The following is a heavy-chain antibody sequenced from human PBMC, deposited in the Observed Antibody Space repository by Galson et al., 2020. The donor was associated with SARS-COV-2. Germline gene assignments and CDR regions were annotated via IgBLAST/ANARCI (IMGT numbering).Heavy chain of an antibody. Sequence: GESLKISCKGSGYSFTSYWIGWVRQMPGKGLEWMGIIYPGDSDTRYSPSFQGQVTISADKSISTAYLQWSSLKASDTAMYYCARHFNKVGARGDYYYGMDVWCQGTTVTVS. J-gene: IGHJ6*02. CDR2: IYPGDSDT. CDR3: ARHFNKVGARGDYYYGMDV. D-gene: IGHD1-26*01. V-gene: IGHV5-51*01. CDR1: GYSFTSYW.